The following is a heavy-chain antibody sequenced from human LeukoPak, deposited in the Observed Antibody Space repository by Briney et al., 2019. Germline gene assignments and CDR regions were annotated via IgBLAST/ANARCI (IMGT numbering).Heavy chain of an antibody. Sequence: ASVKVSCKASGYTFTGYYMHWVRQAPGQGLEWMGWINPNSGGTNYAQKFQGRVIMTRDTSISTAYMELSRLRSDDTAVYYCARAYGGPKQYFQHWGQGTLVTVSS. CDR2: INPNSGGT. J-gene: IGHJ1*01. CDR3: ARAYGGPKQYFQH. CDR1: GYTFTGYY. V-gene: IGHV1-2*02. D-gene: IGHD4/OR15-4a*01.